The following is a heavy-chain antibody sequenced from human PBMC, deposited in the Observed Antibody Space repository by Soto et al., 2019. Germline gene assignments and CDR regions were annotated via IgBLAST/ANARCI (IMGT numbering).Heavy chain of an antibody. J-gene: IGHJ4*02. CDR1: GYTFTSYD. CDR2: MNPNSGNT. Sequence: QVQLVQSGAEVKKPGASVKVSCKASGYTFTSYDINWGRQATGQGLEWMGWMNPNSGNTVYAQKFQGRVTMTRNTSVSTAYMELSSLRSEDTAVYYCARERSSGWYVDYWGQGTLVTVSS. CDR3: ARERSSGWYVDY. V-gene: IGHV1-8*01. D-gene: IGHD6-19*01.